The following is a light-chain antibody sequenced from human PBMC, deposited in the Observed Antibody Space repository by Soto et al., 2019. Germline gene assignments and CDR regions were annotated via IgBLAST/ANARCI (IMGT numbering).Light chain of an antibody. CDR1: SGSIANNY. J-gene: IGLJ2*01. Sequence: NFMLTQPHSVSESPGKTLSISCTRSSGSIANNYVQWYQQRPGSAPTTVIYENNQRLSGVPDRFSGSTDGSSNSASLTISGLQTEDEADYYCQSYDSEFVVFGGGTKVTVL. CDR2: ENN. CDR3: QSYDSEFVV. V-gene: IGLV6-57*04.